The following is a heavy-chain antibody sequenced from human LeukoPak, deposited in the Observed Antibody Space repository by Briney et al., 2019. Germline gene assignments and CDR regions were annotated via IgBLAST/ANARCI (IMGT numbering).Heavy chain of an antibody. CDR3: ARDQTGVGYSYGYEFDY. V-gene: IGHV3-11*04. CDR2: ISSSGSTI. CDR1: GFTFSDYY. Sequence: PGGSLRLSCAASGFTFSDYYMSWIRQAPGKGQEWVSYISSSGSTIYYADSVKGRSTISRDNAKNSLYLQMDSLRAEDTAVYYCARDQTGVGYSYGYEFDYWGQGTLVTVSS. D-gene: IGHD5-18*01. J-gene: IGHJ4*02.